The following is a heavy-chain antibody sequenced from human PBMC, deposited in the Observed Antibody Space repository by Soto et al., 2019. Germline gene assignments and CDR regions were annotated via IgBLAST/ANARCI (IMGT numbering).Heavy chain of an antibody. Sequence: GGSLRLSCAASGFTFSNYPMSWVRQAPGKGLEWVSAISSAVNTYYADSVKGRFTISRDNSKNTLSLQMNSLRAEDTAVYYCAKQVRDGTSSPYYFDYWGQGALVTVSS. V-gene: IGHV3-23*01. CDR1: GFTFSNYP. CDR3: AKQVRDGTSSPYYFDY. J-gene: IGHJ4*02. D-gene: IGHD6-6*01. CDR2: ISSAVNT.